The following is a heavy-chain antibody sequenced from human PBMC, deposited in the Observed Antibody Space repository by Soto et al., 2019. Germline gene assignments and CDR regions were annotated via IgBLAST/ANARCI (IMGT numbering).Heavy chain of an antibody. V-gene: IGHV4-61*01. CDR2: IYYSGST. J-gene: IGHJ4*02. CDR3: ARAYSGSYFDY. D-gene: IGHD1-26*01. CDR1: GGSVNSGIYY. Sequence: SETLSLTCTVSGGSVNSGIYYWSWIRQPPGKGLEWIGYIYYSGSTNYNPSLKSRVTISVDTSKNQFSLKLSSVTAADTAVYYCARAYSGSYFDYWGQGTMVTVYS.